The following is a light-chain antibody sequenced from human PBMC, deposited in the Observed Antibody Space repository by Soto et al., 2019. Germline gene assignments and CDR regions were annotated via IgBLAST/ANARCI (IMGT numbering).Light chain of an antibody. V-gene: IGLV1-44*01. CDR1: SSNIRSNT. CDR2: SNN. Sequence: QAVVTQPPSASGTPGQRVTISCSGSSSNIRSNTVNWYQQLPGTAPKLLIYSNNQRPSGVPDRFSGSKSGTSASLAISGLQSEDEADYYCAAWDDSLNGLVVFGGGTKLTVL. CDR3: AAWDDSLNGLVV. J-gene: IGLJ2*01.